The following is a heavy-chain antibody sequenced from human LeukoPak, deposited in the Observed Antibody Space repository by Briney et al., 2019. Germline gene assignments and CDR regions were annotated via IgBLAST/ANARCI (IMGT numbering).Heavy chain of an antibody. V-gene: IGHV4-4*07. J-gene: IGHJ5*02. CDR2: IETCGCT. CDR3: AREVSMMPGWFDP. D-gene: IGHD3-22*01. Sequence: PSETLSLICIVSGDSISSYYWSWIRHPARKALECIGCIETCGCTNHNTSLKGRVTLSIGTSKNQSSLTLSSVAAPGTAVYFVAREVSMMPGWFDPWGQGTLVTVSS. CDR1: GDSISSYY.